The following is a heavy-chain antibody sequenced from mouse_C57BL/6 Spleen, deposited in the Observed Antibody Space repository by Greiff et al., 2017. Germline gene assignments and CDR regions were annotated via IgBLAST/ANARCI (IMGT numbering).Heavy chain of an antibody. Sequence: EVKLQESGPELVKPGASVKIPCKASGYTFTDYNMDWVKQSHGKSLEWIGDINPNNGGTIYNQKFKGKATLTVDKSSSTAYMELRSLTSEDTAVYYCARSPYSNYDGCAMDYWGQGTSVTVSS. J-gene: IGHJ4*01. V-gene: IGHV1-18*01. CDR1: GYTFTDYN. D-gene: IGHD2-5*01. CDR3: ARSPYSNYDGCAMDY. CDR2: INPNNGGT.